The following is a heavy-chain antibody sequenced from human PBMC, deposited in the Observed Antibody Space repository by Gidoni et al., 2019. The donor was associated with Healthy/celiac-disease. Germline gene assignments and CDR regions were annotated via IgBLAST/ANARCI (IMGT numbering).Heavy chain of an antibody. CDR2: ISSSSSTI. CDR3: ARSAGAYSGSYFDY. Sequence: EVQLVESGGGLVQPGGSLRLSCAASGFTFSSYSMNWVRQAPGKGLELVSYISSSSSTIYYADSVKGRFTISRDNAKNSLYLQMNSLRAEDTAVYYCARSAGAYSGSYFDYWGQGTLVTVSS. CDR1: GFTFSSYS. V-gene: IGHV3-48*01. D-gene: IGHD1-26*01. J-gene: IGHJ4*02.